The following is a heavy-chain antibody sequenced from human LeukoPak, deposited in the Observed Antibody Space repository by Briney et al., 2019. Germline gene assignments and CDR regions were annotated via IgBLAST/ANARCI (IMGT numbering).Heavy chain of an antibody. J-gene: IGHJ5*02. CDR1: GFTFSDYW. V-gene: IGHV3-7*01. D-gene: IGHD4-23*01. CDR3: ARDREVTFDP. Sequence: GGSLRLSCAVSGFTFSDYWMTWVRQAPGRGLEWVANIKEDGSDKQYVDSVQGRFTISRDNAKNSLYLQMNGLRAEDTAVYYCARDREVTFDPWGQGTLVTVSS. CDR2: IKEDGSDK.